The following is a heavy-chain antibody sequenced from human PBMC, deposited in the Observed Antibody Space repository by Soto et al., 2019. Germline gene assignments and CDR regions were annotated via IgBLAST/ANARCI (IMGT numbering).Heavy chain of an antibody. CDR2: IYSGGST. V-gene: IGHV3-66*01. J-gene: IGHJ4*02. D-gene: IGHD2-8*01. CDR1: GFTVSSNY. CDR3: ARAQLGYCTNGVCPLYYFDY. Sequence: EVQLVESGGGLVQPGGSLGLSCAASGFTVSSNYMSWVRQAPGKGLEWVSVIYSGGSTYYADSVKGRFTISRDNSKNTLYLQMNSLRAEDTAVYYCARAQLGYCTNGVCPLYYFDYWGQGTLVTVSS.